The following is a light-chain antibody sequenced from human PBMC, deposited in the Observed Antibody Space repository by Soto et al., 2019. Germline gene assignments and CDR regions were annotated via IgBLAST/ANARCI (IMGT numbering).Light chain of an antibody. CDR2: KAS. CDR1: QSISSW. V-gene: IGKV1-5*03. CDR3: QQYHSYSHT. J-gene: IGKJ4*01. Sequence: DIQMTQSPSTLSASVGDRVTITCRASQSISSWLAWYQQKPGKAPKLLIYKASSLEGGVPSRFSGSGSGTDFTLTISSLQPDDFATYYCQQYHSYSHTFGGGTKVDIK.